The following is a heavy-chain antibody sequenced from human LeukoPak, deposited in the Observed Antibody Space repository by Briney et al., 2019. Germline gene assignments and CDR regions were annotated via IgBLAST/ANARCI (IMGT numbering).Heavy chain of an antibody. V-gene: IGHV4-39*02. Sequence: SSETLSLTCTVSGGSIISSDYHWGWVRQPPGKGLEWIGTISYSGNTDYNPSLRSRVTISVDTSKNQFSLKLDSVTAADTAVYSCAREVGGYPRRFDPWGQGTLVTVSS. CDR3: AREVGGYPRRFDP. D-gene: IGHD5-12*01. CDR2: ISYSGNT. J-gene: IGHJ5*02. CDR1: GGSIISSDYH.